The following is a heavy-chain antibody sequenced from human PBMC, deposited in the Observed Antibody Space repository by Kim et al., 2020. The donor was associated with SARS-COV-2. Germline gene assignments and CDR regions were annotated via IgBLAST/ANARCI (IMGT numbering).Heavy chain of an antibody. CDR1: GFTFSSYA. J-gene: IGHJ4*02. CDR3: AKDGLAVTTKDY. CDR2: ISGSGGST. V-gene: IGHV3-23*01. D-gene: IGHD4-17*01. Sequence: GGSLRLSCAASGFTFSSYAMSWVRQAPGKGLEWVSTISGSGGSTYYADSVKGRFTISRDNSKNTLYLQMNSLRAEDTAVYYCAKDGLAVTTKDYWGQGTLVTVSS.